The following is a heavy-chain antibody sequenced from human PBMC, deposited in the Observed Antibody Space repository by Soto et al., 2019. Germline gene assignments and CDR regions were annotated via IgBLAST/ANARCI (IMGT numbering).Heavy chain of an antibody. CDR3: AKDLDRFLIAAAGRYYYYGMDV. D-gene: IGHD6-13*01. Sequence: PGGSLRLSCAASGFTFSSYAMSWVRQAPGKGLEWVSAISGSGGSTYYADSVKGRFTISRDNSKNTLYLQMNSLRAEDTAVYYCAKDLDRFLIAAAGRYYYYGMDVWGQGTTVTVSS. CDR2: ISGSGGST. J-gene: IGHJ6*02. CDR1: GFTFSSYA. V-gene: IGHV3-23*01.